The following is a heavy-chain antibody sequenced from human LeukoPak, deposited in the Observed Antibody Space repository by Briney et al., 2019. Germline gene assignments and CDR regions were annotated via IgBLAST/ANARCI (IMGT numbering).Heavy chain of an antibody. V-gene: IGHV3-11*04. CDR1: GFTFRDHY. J-gene: IGHJ3*01. CDR3: ARGGGVYCSSTTCYPRSFDV. Sequence: SGGSLRLSCAASGFTFRDHYMSWIRQSPGKGLEYISYISNSGRTKYYADSVQGRFAISGDNAKNSLYLQMSSLRAEDTAIYYCARGGGVYCSSTTCYPRSFDVWGQGSLVTVSS. CDR2: ISNSGRTK. D-gene: IGHD2-2*01.